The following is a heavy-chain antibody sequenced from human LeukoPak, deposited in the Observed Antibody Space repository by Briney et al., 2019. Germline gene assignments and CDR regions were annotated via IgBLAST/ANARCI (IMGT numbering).Heavy chain of an antibody. Sequence: PRASVTVSCKASGYTFTSYGISWVRQAPGQGLEWMGWISAYNGNTNYAQKLRGRVTMTTDTSTSTAYMELRSLRSDDTAVYYCATYSSGLDAFDIWGQGTMVTVSS. CDR1: GYTFTSYG. CDR2: ISAYNGNT. J-gene: IGHJ3*02. CDR3: ATYSSGLDAFDI. D-gene: IGHD3-22*01. V-gene: IGHV1-18*01.